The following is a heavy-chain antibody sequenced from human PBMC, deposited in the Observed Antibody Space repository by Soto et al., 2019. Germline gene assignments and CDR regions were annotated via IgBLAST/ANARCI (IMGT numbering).Heavy chain of an antibody. CDR3: VTKAGPSGYTYGLGG. CDR2: INPNGGHT. J-gene: IGHJ6*02. D-gene: IGHD6-13*01. V-gene: IGHV1-2*02. Sequence: ASVKVSCKASGYTFIGYYLHWVRQAPGQGLEWMGWINPNGGHTSYAKNFQGRVSMTRDTSISTAYMELSRLRPDDTAVYYCVTKAGPSGYTYGLGGWGQGSTVTVSS. CDR1: GYTFIGYY.